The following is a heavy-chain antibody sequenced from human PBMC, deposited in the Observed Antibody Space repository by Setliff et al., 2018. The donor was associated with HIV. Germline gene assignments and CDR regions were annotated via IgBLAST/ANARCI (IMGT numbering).Heavy chain of an antibody. Sequence: LRLSCAASGFTFSSYEMDWFRQAPGKGLEWVSYITGSSDTIYYADSVKGRFTISRDNAKNSLYLQMNTLRAEDTAVYYCARDSSSWYEFYFDYWGQGTPVTVSS. CDR3: ARDSSSWYEFYFDY. J-gene: IGHJ4*02. CDR1: GFTFSSYE. CDR2: ITGSSDTI. V-gene: IGHV3-48*03. D-gene: IGHD6-13*01.